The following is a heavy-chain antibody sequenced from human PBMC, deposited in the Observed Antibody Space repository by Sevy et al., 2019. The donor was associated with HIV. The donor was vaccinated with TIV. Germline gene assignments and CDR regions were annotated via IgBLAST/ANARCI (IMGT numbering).Heavy chain of an antibody. J-gene: IGHJ5*02. V-gene: IGHV3-30*04. CDR1: GFTFSSYA. CDR3: ARADHPDIVVVPATISGS. CDR2: ISYDGSNK. Sequence: GGSLRLSCAASGFTFSSYAMHWVRQAPGKGLEWVAVISYDGSNKYYGDSVKGRFTISRDNSKNTLYLQMNGLRAEDTAVYYCARADHPDIVVVPATISGSWGQGTLVTVSS. D-gene: IGHD2-2*02.